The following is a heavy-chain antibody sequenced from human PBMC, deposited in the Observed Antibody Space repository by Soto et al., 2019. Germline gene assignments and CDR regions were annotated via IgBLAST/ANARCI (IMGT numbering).Heavy chain of an antibody. CDR1: GFTFSSYG. J-gene: IGHJ1*01. Sequence: QVQLVESGGGLVQPGRSLRLSCAASGFTFSSYGIHWVRQAPGKGLEWVAVISYDGSNEYYADSVKGRFTISRDNSKNTLYLQMNSLSAEDRAVYYCAKGVMITAPYFQHWGQGTLVTVSS. D-gene: IGHD2-15*01. V-gene: IGHV3-30*18. CDR2: ISYDGSNE. CDR3: AKGVMITAPYFQH.